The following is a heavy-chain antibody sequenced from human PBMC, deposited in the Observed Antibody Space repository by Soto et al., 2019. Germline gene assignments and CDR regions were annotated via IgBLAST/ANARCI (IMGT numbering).Heavy chain of an antibody. CDR2: ISAYNGNT. D-gene: IGHD3-9*01. CDR1: GYTFTSYR. J-gene: IGHJ6*02. Sequence: ASVNVSCKRSGYTFTSYRISWVRQAPGQGLECMGWISAYNGNTNYAQKLQGRVTMTTDTSTSTAYMELRSLRSDDTAVYYCAREGVAARPGLRYFDWLAPAFGMDVWGQGTTVTVSS. CDR3: AREGVAARPGLRYFDWLAPAFGMDV. V-gene: IGHV1-18*01.